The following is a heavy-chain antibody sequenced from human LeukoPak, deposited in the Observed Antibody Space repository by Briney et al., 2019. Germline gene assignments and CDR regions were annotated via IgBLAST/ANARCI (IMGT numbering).Heavy chain of an antibody. D-gene: IGHD5-12*01. Sequence: GGSLRLSCAASGFTFSSYDMSWVRQAPGKGLEWVSAISGSGGSTYYADSVKGRFTISRDNSKNTLYLQMNSLRAEDTAVYYCAKDREEYSGYATFDYWGQGTLVTVSS. CDR1: GFTFSSYD. CDR2: ISGSGGST. CDR3: AKDREEYSGYATFDY. J-gene: IGHJ4*02. V-gene: IGHV3-23*01.